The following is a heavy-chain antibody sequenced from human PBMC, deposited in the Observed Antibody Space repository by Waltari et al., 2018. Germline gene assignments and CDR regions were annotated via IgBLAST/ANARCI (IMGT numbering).Heavy chain of an antibody. CDR1: GYSITTGFS. V-gene: IGHV4-38-2*02. CDR2: ISHSGRT. D-gene: IGHD2-21*01. J-gene: IGHJ5*02. CDR3: ARECGADCP. Sequence: QVRLQESGPGLVKPSETQSLICDVSGYSITTGFSWGWIRQPPGKGLEVIGTISHSGRTYYNSSLESRVTISLDTSKNQFSLKLTSVTAADTAVYYCARECGADCPWGQGTLVTVSS.